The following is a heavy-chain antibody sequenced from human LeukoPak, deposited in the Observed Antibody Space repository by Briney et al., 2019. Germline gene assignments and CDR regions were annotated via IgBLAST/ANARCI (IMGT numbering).Heavy chain of an antibody. CDR1: GFTFSSYA. J-gene: IGHJ4*02. Sequence: QTGGSLRLSCAASGFTFSSYAMSWVRQAPGKGLEWVSAISGSGGSTYYADSVKGRFTISRDNSKNTLYLQMNSLRAEDTAVYYCAKVLHCSGGSCYGGVFDYWGQGTLVTVSS. V-gene: IGHV3-23*01. D-gene: IGHD2-15*01. CDR3: AKVLHCSGGSCYGGVFDY. CDR2: ISGSGGST.